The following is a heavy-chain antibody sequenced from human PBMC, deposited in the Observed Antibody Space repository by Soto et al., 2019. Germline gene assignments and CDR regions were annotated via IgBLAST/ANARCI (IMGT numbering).Heavy chain of an antibody. CDR3: ARARSTGWFVP. Sequence: PGGSLRLSCAASGFTVSSNYMSWVRQAPGKGLEWVSVIYSGGSTYYADSVKGRFTISRDNSKNTLYLQMNSLRAEDTAVDYCARARSTGWFVPWGQGTLVNVSS. D-gene: IGHD4-17*01. V-gene: IGHV3-53*01. CDR1: GFTVSSNY. CDR2: IYSGGST. J-gene: IGHJ5*02.